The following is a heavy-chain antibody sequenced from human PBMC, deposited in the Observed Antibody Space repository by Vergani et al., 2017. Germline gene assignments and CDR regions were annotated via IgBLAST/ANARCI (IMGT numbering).Heavy chain of an antibody. V-gene: IGHV5-51*01. Sequence: EVQLVQSRAEVKKPGESLTISCQGSGSSITDYWLAWVRQRPGKGLELMLIIYAGDSAVRYSPSFKGQGIMSLDKSITTSYLQWRSLTASDTAIYYCTRHXPCGDGACLHFDHWGQGTQVTVAS. CDR2: IYAGDSAV. J-gene: IGHJ4*02. D-gene: IGHD2-21*01. CDR3: TRHXPCGDGACLHFDH. CDR1: GSSITDYW.